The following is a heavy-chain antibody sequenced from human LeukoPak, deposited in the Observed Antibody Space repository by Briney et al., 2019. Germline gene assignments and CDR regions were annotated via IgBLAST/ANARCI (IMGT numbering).Heavy chain of an antibody. CDR3: ARSEISMVRGVIYYYSMDV. CDR1: GFPFSLHN. D-gene: IGHD3-10*01. V-gene: IGHV3-48*04. CDR2: ITKGSDIT. Sequence: GGSLRLSCAASGFPFSLHNMNWVRQAPGKGLEWVSYITKGSDITYYADSVKGRFTISRDNAKKSLSLQMNSLRAEDTAVYYCARSEISMVRGVIYYYSMDVWGQGTTVTVSS. J-gene: IGHJ6*02.